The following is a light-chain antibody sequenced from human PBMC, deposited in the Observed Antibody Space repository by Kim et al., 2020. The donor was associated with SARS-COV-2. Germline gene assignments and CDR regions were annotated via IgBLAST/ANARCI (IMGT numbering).Light chain of an antibody. J-gene: IGLJ3*02. CDR1: GGSIASNY. V-gene: IGLV6-57*04. Sequence: NFMLTQPHSVSGSPEKTVTISYTRSGGSIASNYVQWYQQRPGSAPTTVIYEDSQRPSGVPDRFSGSIDSSSNSASLTISGLRTEDAADYYCQSYDSSSWVFGGGTQLTVL. CDR3: QSYDSSSWV. CDR2: EDS.